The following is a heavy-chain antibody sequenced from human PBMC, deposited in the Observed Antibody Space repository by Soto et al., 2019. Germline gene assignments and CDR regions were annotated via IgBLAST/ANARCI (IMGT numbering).Heavy chain of an antibody. Sequence: PSETLSLTCTATGDSITSTDYYWGWIRQPPWKGLEWVASIYYSGSTYHNPSLKSRVTISVDTSKNQFSLKVTSVTAADTAVYYCARHWRTGYSTVFGVVMGWFDPWGQGXLVTVYS. D-gene: IGHD3-3*01. J-gene: IGHJ5*02. CDR2: IYYSGST. CDR1: GDSITSTDYY. V-gene: IGHV4-39*01. CDR3: ARHWRTGYSTVFGVVMGWFDP.